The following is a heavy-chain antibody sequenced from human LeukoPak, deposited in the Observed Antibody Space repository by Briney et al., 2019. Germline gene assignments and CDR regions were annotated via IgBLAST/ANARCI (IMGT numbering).Heavy chain of an antibody. CDR3: ARDSDTAMSAFDY. CDR2: IIPIFGTA. V-gene: IGHV1-69*13. CDR1: GGTFSSYA. D-gene: IGHD5-18*01. J-gene: IGHJ4*02. Sequence: SVKVSCKATGGTFSSYAISWVRQAPGQGLEWMGGIIPIFGTANYAQKFQGRVTITADESTSTAYMELSSLRSEDTAVYYCARDSDTAMSAFDYWGQGTLVTVSS.